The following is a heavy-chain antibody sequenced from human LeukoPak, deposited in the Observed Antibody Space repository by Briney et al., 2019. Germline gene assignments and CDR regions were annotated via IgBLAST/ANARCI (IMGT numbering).Heavy chain of an antibody. D-gene: IGHD2-8*01. J-gene: IGHJ4*02. Sequence: SETLSLTCTVSGGSISIYYWSWIRQPPGKGLDWIGYSHHSGSTNYNPSLKSRVTISVDTSKNQFSLKLSSVTAADTPVYYCAILADCTNGVCSYQFDYWGQGILVTVSS. CDR3: AILADCTNGVCSYQFDY. CDR2: SHHSGST. V-gene: IGHV4-59*08. CDR1: GGSISIYY.